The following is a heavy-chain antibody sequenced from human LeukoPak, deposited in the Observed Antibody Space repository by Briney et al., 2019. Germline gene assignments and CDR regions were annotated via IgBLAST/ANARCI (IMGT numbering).Heavy chain of an antibody. Sequence: GGSLRLSCAASGFTFSSYAMHWVRQAPGKGLEWVAVISYDGSNKYYADSVKGRFTISRDNSKNTLYLQMNSLRAEDTAVYYCARDHPPPYSIPSSAAGIPAIWGQGTLVTVSS. V-gene: IGHV3-30-3*01. CDR3: ARDHPPPYSIPSSAAGIPAI. CDR2: ISYDGSNK. D-gene: IGHD6-13*01. J-gene: IGHJ4*02. CDR1: GFTFSSYA.